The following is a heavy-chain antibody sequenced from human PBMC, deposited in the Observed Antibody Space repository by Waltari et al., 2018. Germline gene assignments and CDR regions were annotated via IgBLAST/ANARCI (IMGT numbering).Heavy chain of an antibody. CDR3: AKDPQRAVRSGEIN. V-gene: IGHV3-23*03. D-gene: IGHD2-21*01. CDR2: IYSGGST. CDR1: GFPFSSYA. Sequence: EVQLLESGGGLVQPGGSLRLSCAASGFPFSSYAMSWVRQAPGKGLEWVSVIYSGGSTYYADSVKGRFTISRDNSKNTLYLQMNSLRAEDTAVYYCAKDPQRAVRSGEINWGQGTLVTVSS. J-gene: IGHJ4*02.